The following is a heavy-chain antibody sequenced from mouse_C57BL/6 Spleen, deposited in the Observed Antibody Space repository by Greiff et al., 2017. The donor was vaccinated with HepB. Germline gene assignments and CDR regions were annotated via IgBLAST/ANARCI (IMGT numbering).Heavy chain of an antibody. CDR2: ISNGGGST. CDR1: GFTFSDYY. Sequence: EVMLVESGGGLVQPGGSLKLSCAASGFTFSDYYMYWVRQTPEKRLEWVAYISNGGGSTYYPDTVKGRFTISRDNAKNTLYLQMSRLKSEDTAMYYCASPYYDYDGGFAYGGQGTLVTVSA. D-gene: IGHD2-4*01. J-gene: IGHJ3*01. CDR3: ASPYYDYDGGFAY. V-gene: IGHV5-12*01.